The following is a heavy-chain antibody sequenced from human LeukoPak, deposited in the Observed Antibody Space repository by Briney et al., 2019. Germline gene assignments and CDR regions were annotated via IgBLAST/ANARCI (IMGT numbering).Heavy chain of an antibody. CDR2: IYPGDSTT. D-gene: IGHD2-21*01. Sequence: GESLKISCKASGYSFTTYWIGWVRQMPGEGLEWMGVIYPGDSTTRYSPSFQGQVTISVDESISTANLQWSSLKASDSAMYFCARHRPGDQGYYYGGRDVWGQGTTVTVSS. V-gene: IGHV5-51*01. CDR3: ARHRPGDQGYYYGGRDV. J-gene: IGHJ6*02. CDR1: GYSFTTYW.